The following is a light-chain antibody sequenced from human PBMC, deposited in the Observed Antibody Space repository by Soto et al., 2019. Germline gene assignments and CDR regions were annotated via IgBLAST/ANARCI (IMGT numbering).Light chain of an antibody. J-gene: IGKJ5*01. V-gene: IGKV1D-12*01. CDR1: QDVSSW. Sequence: IQIAHSRSSVSASVGDGVTITCRASQDVSSWVAWYQQKPGKAPKLLISDASSLESGVPSRFSGIGSRTDFTITISSMPPEDFETYYCQKDNRFTIKFGQGTRLEIK. CDR3: QKDNRFTIK. CDR2: DAS.